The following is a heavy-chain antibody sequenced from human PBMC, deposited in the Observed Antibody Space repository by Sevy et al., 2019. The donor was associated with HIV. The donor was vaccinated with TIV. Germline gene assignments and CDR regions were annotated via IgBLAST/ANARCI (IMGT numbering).Heavy chain of an antibody. CDR2: ISYDGSNK. Sequence: GGSLRLSCAASGFTFSSYAMHWVRQAPGNGLEWVAVISYDGSNKYYADSVKGRFTISRDNSKNTLYLQMNSLRAEDTAVYYCARESVGATTNAFDIWGQGTMVTVSS. D-gene: IGHD1-26*01. CDR3: ARESVGATTNAFDI. CDR1: GFTFSSYA. J-gene: IGHJ3*02. V-gene: IGHV3-30*04.